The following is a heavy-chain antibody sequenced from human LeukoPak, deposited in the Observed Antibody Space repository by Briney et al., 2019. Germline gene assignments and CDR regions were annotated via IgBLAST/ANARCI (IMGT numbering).Heavy chain of an antibody. V-gene: IGHV4-34*01. CDR2: INHSGTT. Sequence: TSSETPSLTCAVYGGSFGTYYWSWIRQPPGKGLEWIGEINHSGTTNYNPSLKSRVTISVDTSKNQFSLKLSSVTAADTAVYYCASVLRFIWGQGTMVTVSS. J-gene: IGHJ3*02. D-gene: IGHD3-3*01. CDR3: ASVLRFI. CDR1: GGSFGTYY.